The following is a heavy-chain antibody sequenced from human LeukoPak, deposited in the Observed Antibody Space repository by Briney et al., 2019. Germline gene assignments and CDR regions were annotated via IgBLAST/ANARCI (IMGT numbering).Heavy chain of an antibody. J-gene: IGHJ4*02. CDR1: GYTFTGYY. CDR2: INPNSGGT. CDR3: ARDLIVGAADSGAEFDY. V-gene: IGHV1-2*02. Sequence: GASVKVSCKASGYTFTGYYMHWVRQAPGQGLEWMGWINPNSGGTNYAQKFQGRVTMTRDTSISTAYMELSRLRSDDTAVYYCARDLIVGAADSGAEFDYWGQGTLVTVSS. D-gene: IGHD1-26*01.